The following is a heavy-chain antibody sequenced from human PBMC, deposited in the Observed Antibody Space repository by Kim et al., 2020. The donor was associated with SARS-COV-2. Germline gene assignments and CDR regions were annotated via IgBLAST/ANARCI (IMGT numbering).Heavy chain of an antibody. J-gene: IGHJ6*02. CDR2: IYYSGSN. Sequence: SETLSLTCTVSGGSISSYYWSWIRQHPGKGLEWIGDIYYSGSNNYNHSLKSRVNTSVDTSKNQFSLKLSSVTAAEKAGYYCARGGSLRVDVWGQGTTVTVSS. V-gene: IGHV4-59*01. CDR1: GGSISSYY. CDR3: ARGGSLRVDV. D-gene: IGHD4-17*01.